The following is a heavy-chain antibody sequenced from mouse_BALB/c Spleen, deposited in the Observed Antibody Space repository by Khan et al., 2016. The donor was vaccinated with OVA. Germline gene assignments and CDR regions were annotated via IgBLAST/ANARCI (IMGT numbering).Heavy chain of an antibody. CDR1: GYTFTSYW. V-gene: IGHV1S41*01. J-gene: IGHJ4*01. D-gene: IGHD1-1*01. CDR3: ARENYDGRTCDALDY. Sequence: DLVKPGASVKLSCKASGYTFTSYWINWIKQRPGQGLEWIGRIAPGSGSTYYNEMFKGKATLTVDTSSSTAYIQLSSLSSEDSAVYSCARENYDGRTCDALDYWKRRTSIAVSS. CDR2: IAPGSGST.